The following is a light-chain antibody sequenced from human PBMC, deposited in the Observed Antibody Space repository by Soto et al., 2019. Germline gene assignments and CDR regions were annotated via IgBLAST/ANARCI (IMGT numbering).Light chain of an antibody. CDR3: QQYYNCPLT. J-gene: IGKJ4*01. CDR1: HSIGSN. Sequence: DIVMTQSPATLSVSPGESATLSCRASHSIGSNLAGYQHKPGQAPRLRIIGASTRASDLLARFTGSGSGTVFTLTITSLQSEVSVLYFCQQYYNCPLTVGGLTEGEMK. CDR2: GAS. V-gene: IGKV3-15*01.